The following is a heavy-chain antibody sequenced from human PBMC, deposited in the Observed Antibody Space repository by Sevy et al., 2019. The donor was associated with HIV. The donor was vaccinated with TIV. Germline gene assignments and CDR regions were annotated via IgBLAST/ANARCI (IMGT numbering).Heavy chain of an antibody. CDR3: AKTINSGGGVVPAANYYYGMDV. J-gene: IGHJ6*02. Sequence: GSLRLSCAVSGFTFSGYAMNWVRQAPGKGLEWVSAISGKGRSTHYADSVEGRFTISRDNSKNTQYLQMNSLRAEDTAVYYCAKTINSGGGVVPAANYYYGMDVWGQGTTVTVSS. D-gene: IGHD2-2*01. CDR1: GFTFSGYA. V-gene: IGHV3-23*01. CDR2: ISGKGRST.